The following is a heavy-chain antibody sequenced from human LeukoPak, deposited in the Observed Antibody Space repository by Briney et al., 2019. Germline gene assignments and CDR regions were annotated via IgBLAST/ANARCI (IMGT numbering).Heavy chain of an antibody. D-gene: IGHD1-26*01. J-gene: IGHJ4*02. V-gene: IGHV4-59*08. CDR2: IYYSGST. Sequence: SETLSLTCTVSGGSLSSYYWSWIRQPPGKGLEWIGYIYYSGSTNYNPSLKSRVTISVDTSKNQFSLKLSSVTAADTAVYYCARGVGATYDYWGQGTLVTVSS. CDR3: ARGVGATYDY. CDR1: GGSLSSYY.